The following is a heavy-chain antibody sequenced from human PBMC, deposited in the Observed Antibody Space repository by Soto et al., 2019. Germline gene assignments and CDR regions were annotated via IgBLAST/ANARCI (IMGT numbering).Heavy chain of an antibody. D-gene: IGHD3-10*01. V-gene: IGHV3-9*01. CDR3: AHLPLYGSGFDC. J-gene: IGHJ4*02. CDR1: GFTFDDYA. Sequence: EAQLVESGGGLVQPGRSLRLSCVASGFTFDDYAIHWVRQAPGKGLEWVSGISWNGAATGYADSVKGRFTISRDNAKNSLYLQMSSLRTEDTAIYSCAHLPLYGSGFDCWGQGTLCTVSS. CDR2: ISWNGAAT.